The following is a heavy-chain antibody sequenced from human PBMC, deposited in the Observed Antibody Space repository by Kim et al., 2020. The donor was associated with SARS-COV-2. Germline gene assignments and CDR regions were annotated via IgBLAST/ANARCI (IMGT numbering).Heavy chain of an antibody. J-gene: IGHJ4*02. D-gene: IGHD3-10*01. V-gene: IGHV3-30*18. CDR3: AKDRIRLLWFGELLN. CDR2: ISYDGSNK. Sequence: GGSLRLSCAASGFTFSSYGMHWVRQAPGKGLEWVAVISYDGSNKYYADSVKGRFTISRDNSKNTLYLQMNSLRAEDTAVYYCAKDRIRLLWFGELLNWGQGTLVTVSS. CDR1: GFTFSSYG.